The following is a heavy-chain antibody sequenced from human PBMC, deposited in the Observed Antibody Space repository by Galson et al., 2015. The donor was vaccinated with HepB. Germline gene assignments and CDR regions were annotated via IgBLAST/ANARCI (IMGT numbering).Heavy chain of an antibody. CDR3: ASALVNTAMRGNYFDY. CDR1: GFTFSSYS. Sequence: SLRLSCAASGFTFSSYSMNWVRQAPGKGLEWVSSISSSSSYIYYADSAKGRFTISRDNAKNSLYLQMNSLRAEDTAVYYCASALVNTAMRGNYFDYWGQGTLVTVSS. V-gene: IGHV3-21*01. D-gene: IGHD5-18*01. CDR2: ISSSSSYI. J-gene: IGHJ4*02.